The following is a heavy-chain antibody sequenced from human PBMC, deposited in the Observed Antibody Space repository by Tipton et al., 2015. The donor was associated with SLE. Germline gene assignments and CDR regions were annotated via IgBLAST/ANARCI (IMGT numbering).Heavy chain of an antibody. V-gene: IGHV3-33*08. Sequence: RSLRLSCAASGFTFSSYGMHWVRQAPGKGLEWVAVIWYDGSNKYYADSVKGRFTISRDNSKNTLYLQMNSLRAEDTAVYYCARSGSYYYGMDVWGQGTTVTVSS. D-gene: IGHD5-12*01. J-gene: IGHJ6*02. CDR2: IWYDGSNK. CDR1: GFTFSSYG. CDR3: ARSGSYYYGMDV.